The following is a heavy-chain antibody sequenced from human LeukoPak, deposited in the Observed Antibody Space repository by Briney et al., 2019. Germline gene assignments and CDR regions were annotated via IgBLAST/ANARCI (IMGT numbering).Heavy chain of an antibody. D-gene: IGHD4-23*01. J-gene: IGHJ6*03. CDR3: AKDSRYPGGYYYYMDV. CDR2: INDNGDGT. V-gene: IGHV3-23*01. Sequence: GGSLRLSCAASGFTFSSYAMSWVRQAPGKGLKWVSTINDNGDGTYYADSVKGRFTISRDNSYNTVSLQMNSLRDEDTAVYYCAKDSRYPGGYYYYMDVWGKGTTVTVSS. CDR1: GFTFSSYA.